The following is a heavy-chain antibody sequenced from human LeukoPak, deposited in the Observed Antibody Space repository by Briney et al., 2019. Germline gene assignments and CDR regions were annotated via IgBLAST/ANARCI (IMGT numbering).Heavy chain of an antibody. D-gene: IGHD3-22*01. CDR1: GFSFSSYA. V-gene: IGHV3-30*04. CDR3: AKGAIYYDSSGFTFSDY. CDR2: ISYDGSNK. Sequence: PGGSLRLSCVVSGFSFSSYAMHWVRQAPGKGLEWVAVISYDGSNKYYADSVKGRFTISRDNSKNTLYLQMNSLRSEDTAVYYCAKGAIYYDSSGFTFSDYWGQGTLVTVSS. J-gene: IGHJ4*02.